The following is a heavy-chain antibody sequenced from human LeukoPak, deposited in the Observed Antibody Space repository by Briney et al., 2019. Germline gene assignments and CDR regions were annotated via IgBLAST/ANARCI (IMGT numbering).Heavy chain of an antibody. Sequence: PSETLSLTCTVSGGSISSYYWSWIRRPPGKGLEWIGYIYYSGSTNYNPSLKSRVTISVDTSKNQFSLKLSSVTAADTAVYYCASSHYDILTGYYRAFDYWGQGTLGTVSS. CDR1: GGSISSYY. CDR3: ASSHYDILTGYYRAFDY. V-gene: IGHV4-59*01. D-gene: IGHD3-9*01. J-gene: IGHJ4*02. CDR2: IYYSGST.